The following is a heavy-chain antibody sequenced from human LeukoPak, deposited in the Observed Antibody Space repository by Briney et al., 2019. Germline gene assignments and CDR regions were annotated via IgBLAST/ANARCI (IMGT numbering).Heavy chain of an antibody. V-gene: IGHV4-59*08. CDR1: GGSISSYY. CDR2: IYYSGST. D-gene: IGHD5-24*01. Sequence: PSETLSLTCTVSGGSISSYYWSWIRQPPGKGLEWIGYIYYSGSTNYNPSLKIRVTISVDTSKNQFSLKLSSVAAADTAVYYCARHGGDGYNPDYWRQGTLVTVSS. CDR3: ARHGGDGYNPDY. J-gene: IGHJ4*02.